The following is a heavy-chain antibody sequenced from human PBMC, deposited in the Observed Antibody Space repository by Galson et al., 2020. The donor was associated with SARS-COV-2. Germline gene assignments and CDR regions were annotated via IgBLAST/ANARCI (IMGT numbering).Heavy chain of an antibody. CDR3: ARGLWGHGVSYYYMDV. J-gene: IGHJ6*03. CDR2: INPIFGTA. CDR1: GGTFSSYA. V-gene: IGHV1-69*13. Sequence: SVKVSCKASGGTFSSYAISWVRQAPGQGLEWMGGINPIFGTANYAQKFQGRVTITADESTSTAYMELSSLRSEDTAVYYCARGLWGHGVSYYYMDVWGKGTTVTVSS. D-gene: IGHD3-16*01.